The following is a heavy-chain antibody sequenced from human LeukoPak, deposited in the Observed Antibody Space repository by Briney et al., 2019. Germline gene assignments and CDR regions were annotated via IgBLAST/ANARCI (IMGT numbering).Heavy chain of an antibody. CDR1: GFTVSSNY. CDR3: ARDQPAAGGAFDI. V-gene: IGHV3-66*01. Sequence: PGGSLRLSCAASGFTVSSNYMSWVRQAPWKGLEWVSVIYSGGSTYYADSVKGRFTISRDNSKNTLYLQMNSLRAEDTAVYYCARDQPAAGGAFDIWGQGTMVTVSS. D-gene: IGHD6-13*01. J-gene: IGHJ3*02. CDR2: IYSGGST.